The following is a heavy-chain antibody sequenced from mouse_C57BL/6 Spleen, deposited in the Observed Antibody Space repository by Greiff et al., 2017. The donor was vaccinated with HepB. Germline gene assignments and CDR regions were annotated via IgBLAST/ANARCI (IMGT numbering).Heavy chain of an antibody. D-gene: IGHD2-4*01. Sequence: VQLQQSGAELVRPGTSVKVSCKASGYAFTNYLIEWVKQRPGQGLEWIGVINPGSGGTNYNEKFKGKATLTADKSSSTAYMQLSSLTSEDSAVYFCAGSDDYDAHFDYWGQGTTLTVSS. CDR1: GYAFTNYL. J-gene: IGHJ2*01. CDR3: AGSDDYDAHFDY. V-gene: IGHV1-54*01. CDR2: INPGSGGT.